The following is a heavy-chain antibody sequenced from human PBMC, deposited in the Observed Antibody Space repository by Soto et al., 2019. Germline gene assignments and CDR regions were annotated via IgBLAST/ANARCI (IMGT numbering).Heavy chain of an antibody. V-gene: IGHV3-30*18. D-gene: IGHD6-6*01. CDR1: GFSFSSYG. Sequence: QVQVVESGGGVVQPGRSLRLSCAASGFSFSSYGMHWFRQDPGKGLEWVAIMSWDGNNKYYADSVRGRFTISRDSSKNTLFLQMNSLRVEDTAMYYCAKGGSSSARYFDRWGQGTLVTVSS. CDR3: AKGGSSSARYFDR. CDR2: MSWDGNNK. J-gene: IGHJ5*02.